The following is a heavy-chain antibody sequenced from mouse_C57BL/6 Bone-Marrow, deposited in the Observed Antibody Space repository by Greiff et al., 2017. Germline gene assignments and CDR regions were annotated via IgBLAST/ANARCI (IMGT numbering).Heavy chain of an antibody. CDR3: ALYDGYYLCAC. D-gene: IGHD2-3*01. V-gene: IGHV1-72*01. Sequence: QVQLQPPGAELVKPGASVKLSCKASGYTFTRYWMHWVKQRPGRGLEWIGRIDPNSGGTKYNEKFTSKATLTVDKPSTTAYMQLISLTSDDFAVYYFALYDGYYLCACWGQGTLVTVSA. J-gene: IGHJ3*01. CDR1: GYTFTRYW. CDR2: IDPNSGGT.